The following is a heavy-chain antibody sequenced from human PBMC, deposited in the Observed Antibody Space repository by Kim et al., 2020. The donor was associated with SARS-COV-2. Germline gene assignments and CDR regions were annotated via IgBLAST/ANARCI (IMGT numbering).Heavy chain of an antibody. CDR3: AREPWLPSITMVRVYGMDV. D-gene: IGHD3-10*01. J-gene: IGHJ6*02. CDR1: GGSISSGGYY. CDR2: IYYSGST. V-gene: IGHV4-31*03. Sequence: SETLSLTCTVSGGSISSGGYYWSWIRQHPGKGLEWIGYIYYSGSTYYNPSLKSRVTISVDTSKNQFSLKLSSVTAADTAVYYCAREPWLPSITMVRVYGMDVWGQGTTVTVSS.